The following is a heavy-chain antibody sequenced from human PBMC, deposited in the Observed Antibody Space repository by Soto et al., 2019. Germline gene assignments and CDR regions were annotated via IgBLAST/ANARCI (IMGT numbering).Heavy chain of an antibody. J-gene: IGHJ4*02. V-gene: IGHV3-23*01. D-gene: IGHD2-15*01. Sequence: EVQLLESGGGLVQPGGSLRLSCAASGFTFSNYAMSWVRQAPGKGLEWVSVVSGNSGSSGYADSVKGRFTISRDNSKNTLYLQMNRLRDEDTAVYYCAKVIVVIPAAVDYFDYWGQGTLVTVSS. CDR3: AKVIVVIPAAVDYFDY. CDR2: VSGNSGSS. CDR1: GFTFSNYA.